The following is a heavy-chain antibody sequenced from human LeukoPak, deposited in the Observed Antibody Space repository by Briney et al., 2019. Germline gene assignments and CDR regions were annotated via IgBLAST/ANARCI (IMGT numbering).Heavy chain of an antibody. Sequence: GGSLRLSCAASGXTFKNHGVHWVRQAPGKGLEWVAVIWYDGGQKYYADSVEGRFTVSRDNSKNTLYLEMDSLRADDTAVYYCARDISSRYLDYWGQGTLVTVSS. CDR2: IWYDGGQK. V-gene: IGHV3-33*01. J-gene: IGHJ4*02. CDR3: ARDISSRYLDY. CDR1: GXTFKNHG. D-gene: IGHD6-6*01.